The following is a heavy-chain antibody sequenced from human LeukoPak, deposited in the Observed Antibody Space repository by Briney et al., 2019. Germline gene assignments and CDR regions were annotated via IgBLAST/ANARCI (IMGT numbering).Heavy chain of an antibody. CDR3: ARYGSWFDP. J-gene: IGHJ5*02. V-gene: IGHV1-2*02. Sequence: GASVKVSCKASGYTFTSYDINWVRQATGQGLEWMGWMNPNSGGTNYAQKFRGRVTMTRDTSISTAYMELSRLRSDDTAVYYCARYGSWFDPWGQGTLVTVSS. D-gene: IGHD4-17*01. CDR2: MNPNSGGT. CDR1: GYTFTSYD.